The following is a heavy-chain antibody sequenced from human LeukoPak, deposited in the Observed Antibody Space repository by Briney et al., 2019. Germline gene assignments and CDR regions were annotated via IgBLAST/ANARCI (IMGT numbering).Heavy chain of an antibody. CDR2: ISAYNGNT. J-gene: IGHJ3*02. V-gene: IGHV1-18*01. D-gene: IGHD2-2*02. CDR3: ARGLPAAIQGSFGAFDI. CDR1: GYTFTSYG. Sequence: GASVKVSCKASGYTFTSYGISWVRQAPGQGLEWMGWISAYNGNTNYAQKLQGRVTMTTDTSTSTAYMELRSLRSDDTAVYYCARGLPAAIQGSFGAFDIWGQGTMVTVSS.